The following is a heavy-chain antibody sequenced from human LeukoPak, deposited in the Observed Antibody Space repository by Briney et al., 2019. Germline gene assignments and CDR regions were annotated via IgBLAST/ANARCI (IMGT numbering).Heavy chain of an antibody. J-gene: IGHJ4*02. CDR1: GFTFSSYA. CDR2: ISGSGGST. V-gene: IGHV3-23*01. CDR3: AKDREVRGVTEVYFDY. Sequence: GGSLRLSCAASGFTFSSYAMSWVRQAPGKGLEWVSAISGSGGSTYYADSVKGRFTISRDNSKNTLYLQMNSLRAEDTAVYYCAKDREVRGVTEVYFDYWGQGTLVTVSS. D-gene: IGHD3-10*01.